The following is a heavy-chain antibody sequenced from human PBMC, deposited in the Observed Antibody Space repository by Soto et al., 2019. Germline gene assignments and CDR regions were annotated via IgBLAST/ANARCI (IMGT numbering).Heavy chain of an antibody. CDR1: GGSVSSGSYY. D-gene: IGHD4-17*01. V-gene: IGHV4-61*01. CDR2: IYYSGST. Sequence: SETLSLTCTVSGGSVSSGSYYWSWIRQPPGKGLEWIGYIYYSGSTNYNPSLKSRVTISVDTSKNQFSLKLSSVTAADTAVYYCARMKVTTVDYWGQGTLVTVSS. J-gene: IGHJ4*02. CDR3: ARMKVTTVDY.